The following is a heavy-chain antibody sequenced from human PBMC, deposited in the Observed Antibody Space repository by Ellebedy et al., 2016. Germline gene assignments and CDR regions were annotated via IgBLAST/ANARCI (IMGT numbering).Heavy chain of an antibody. CDR1: GYSFTSYW. J-gene: IGHJ3*02. CDR2: IYPGDSDT. D-gene: IGHD3-22*01. CDR3: ARTQFDYYDSSGYYGAFDI. V-gene: IGHV5-51*01. Sequence: GESLKISCKGSGYSFTSYWIGWVRQMPGKGLEWMGIIYPGDSDTRYSPSFQGQVTISADKSISTAYLQWSSLKASDTAMYYCARTQFDYYDSSGYYGAFDIWGQGTMVTVSS.